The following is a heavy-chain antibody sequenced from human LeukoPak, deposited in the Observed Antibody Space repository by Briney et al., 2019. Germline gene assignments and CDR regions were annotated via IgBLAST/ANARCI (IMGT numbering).Heavy chain of an antibody. CDR2: IIPIFGTA. J-gene: IGHJ4*02. CDR3: ARAPYSGSYPFDY. D-gene: IGHD1-26*01. Sequence: SVKVSCKASGGTFSSYAISWVRQAPGQGLEWMGGIIPIFGTANYAQKFQGRVTITADESTSTAYMELSSLRSEDTAVYYCARAPYSGSYPFDYWGQGTLVTVSS. V-gene: IGHV1-69*01. CDR1: GGTFSSYA.